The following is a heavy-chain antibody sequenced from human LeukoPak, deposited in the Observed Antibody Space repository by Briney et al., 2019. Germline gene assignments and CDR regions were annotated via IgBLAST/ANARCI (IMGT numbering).Heavy chain of an antibody. CDR2: ISGSGGST. CDR3: AKDYYGSGTSTLYGMDV. Sequence: PGGSLRLSCAASGFTFSSYAMSWVRQAPGKGLEWVSAISGSGGSTYYADSVKGRFTISRDNSKNTLYLQMNSLRAEDTAVYYCAKDYYGSGTSTLYGMDVWGQGTTVTVSS. D-gene: IGHD3-10*01. CDR1: GFTFSSYA. V-gene: IGHV3-23*01. J-gene: IGHJ6*02.